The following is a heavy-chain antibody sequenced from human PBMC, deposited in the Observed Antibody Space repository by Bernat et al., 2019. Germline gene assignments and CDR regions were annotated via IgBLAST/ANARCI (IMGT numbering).Heavy chain of an antibody. V-gene: IGHV3-30*04. CDR1: GFTFSTYP. Sequence: QVQLVESGGGVVQPGRSLRLSCAASGFTFSTYPMHWVRQAPGKGLEWVAVIAYDGRITYYAASVQGRFTISRDDSKNTLYLQMNSLRAEDTALYYCARDFLVGAPDYVDSWGQGTLVTVSS. CDR3: ARDFLVGAPDYVDS. CDR2: IAYDGRIT. D-gene: IGHD1-26*01. J-gene: IGHJ4*02.